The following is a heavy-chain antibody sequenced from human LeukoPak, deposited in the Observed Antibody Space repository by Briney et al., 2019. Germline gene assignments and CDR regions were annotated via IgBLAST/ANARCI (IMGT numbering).Heavy chain of an antibody. CDR2: ISYDGSRK. J-gene: IGHJ4*02. D-gene: IGHD2-2*01. CDR3: ARDPPVCTTSCLDY. V-gene: IGHV3-33*08. CDR1: GFTFSSFT. Sequence: GGSLRLSCAASGFTFSSFTMHWVRQAPGKGLEWVAYISYDGSRKNYADSVKGRFTISRDNSKNTLYLQMNSLRAEDTAVYYCARDPPVCTTSCLDYWGQGTLVTVSS.